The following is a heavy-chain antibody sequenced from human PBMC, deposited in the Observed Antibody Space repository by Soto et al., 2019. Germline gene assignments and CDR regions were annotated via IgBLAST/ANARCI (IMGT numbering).Heavy chain of an antibody. D-gene: IGHD2-8*01. V-gene: IGHV3-23*01. CDR2: ISASGGST. CDR3: AKARTRSYGDALDI. CDR1: GFTFNNYA. Sequence: EVQLLESGGGLVQPGGSLRLSCAASGFTFNNYAMNWVRQAPGKGLEWVSSISASGGSTYYADSVRGRFTISRDNSKNTLYLQTNSLRAEDTAVYYCAKARTRSYGDALDIWGQGTLVTVSS. J-gene: IGHJ3*02.